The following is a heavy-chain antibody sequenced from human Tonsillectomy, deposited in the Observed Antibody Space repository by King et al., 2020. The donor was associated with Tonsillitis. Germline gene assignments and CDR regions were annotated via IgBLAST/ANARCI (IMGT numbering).Heavy chain of an antibody. CDR1: GFTFTTYA. V-gene: IGHV3-30*14. J-gene: IGHJ6*03. CDR3: ARAGFCDSTSCYRYYYYMDV. D-gene: IGHD2-2*01. Sequence: VQLVESGGGVVQPGRSLRLSCAASGFTFTTYAMHWVRQAPGKGLEWVAFISYDGSNNSYTDSVKGRYPISRANSKNPLYLQMNSLSAEDTAVYYCARAGFCDSTSCYRYYYYMDVWGKGTTVTVSS. CDR2: ISYDGSNN.